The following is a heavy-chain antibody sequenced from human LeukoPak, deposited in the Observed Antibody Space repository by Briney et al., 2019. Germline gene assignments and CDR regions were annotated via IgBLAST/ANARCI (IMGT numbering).Heavy chain of an antibody. D-gene: IGHD2-21*02. J-gene: IGHJ6*02. V-gene: IGHV4-59*08. CDR3: ARHLYCGGDCYSGRNHYYGLDV. Sequence: PSETLSLTCTVSDGSISDYHWSWIRQPPGKGLEWIGYMYYTGSTNYNPSLKSRVSISVDKSKRQFSLKLRSVTAADTAVYYCARHLYCGGDCYSGRNHYYGLDVWGQGTTVTVSS. CDR2: MYYTGST. CDR1: DGSISDYH.